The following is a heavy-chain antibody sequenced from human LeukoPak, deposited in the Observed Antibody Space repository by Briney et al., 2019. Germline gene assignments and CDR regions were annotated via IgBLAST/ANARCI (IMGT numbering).Heavy chain of an antibody. CDR2: ISSSSSTI. CDR1: GFTFSSYA. V-gene: IGHV3-48*01. J-gene: IGHJ4*02. D-gene: IGHD4-17*01. Sequence: AGGSLRLSCAASGFTFSSYAMSWVRQAPGKGLEWVSYISSSSSTIYYADSVKGRFTISRDNAKNSLYLQMNSLRAEDTAVYYCARRANGDYVDYWGQGTLVTVSS. CDR3: ARRANGDYVDY.